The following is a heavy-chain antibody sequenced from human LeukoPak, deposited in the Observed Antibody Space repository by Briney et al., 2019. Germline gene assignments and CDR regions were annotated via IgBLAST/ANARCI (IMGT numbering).Heavy chain of an antibody. D-gene: IGHD2-2*01. CDR2: IYTSGST. J-gene: IGHJ3*02. Sequence: KAAATLSLTCTVSGPISGYYWSWIRQPPGKGLEWIGYIYTSGSTNYNPSLESRVTISVDTSKNQFSLDLRSVTAADTAVYYCARQKCTSTSCLTKNAFDIWGQGTMVTVSS. CDR3: ARQKCTSTSCLTKNAFDI. CDR1: GPISGYY. V-gene: IGHV4-4*09.